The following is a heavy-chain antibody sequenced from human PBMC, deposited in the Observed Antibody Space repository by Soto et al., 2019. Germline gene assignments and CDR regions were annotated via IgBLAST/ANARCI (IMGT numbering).Heavy chain of an antibody. CDR3: AKAYYDFWGGYYRPGLSMDV. Sequence: GGSLRLSCAASGFTFSSYAMSWVRQAPGKGLERVSAISGSGGSTYYADSVKGRFTISRDSSKNTLYLQMNSLRAEDTAVYYCAKAYYDFWGGYYRPGLSMDVWGQGTTVTLSS. CDR2: ISGSGGST. V-gene: IGHV3-23*01. J-gene: IGHJ6*02. D-gene: IGHD3-3*01. CDR1: GFTFSSYA.